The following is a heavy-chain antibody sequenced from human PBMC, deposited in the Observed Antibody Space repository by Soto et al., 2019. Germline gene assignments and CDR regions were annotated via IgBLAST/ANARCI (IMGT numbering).Heavy chain of an antibody. V-gene: IGHV4-34*01. CDR1: GGSFSGYY. CDR2: TNHSGST. CDR3: ARDGTYYDILTGYPSYYYYGMDV. J-gene: IGHJ6*02. D-gene: IGHD3-9*01. Sequence: SETLSLTCAVYGGSFSGYYWSWIRQPPGKGLEWIGETNHSGSTNYNPSLKSRVTISVDTSKNQFSLKLSSVTAADTAVYYCARDGTYYDILTGYPSYYYYGMDVWGQGTTVTVSS.